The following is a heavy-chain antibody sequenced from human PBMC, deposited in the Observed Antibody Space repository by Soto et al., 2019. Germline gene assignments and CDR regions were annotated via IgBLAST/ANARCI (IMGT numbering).Heavy chain of an antibody. V-gene: IGHV1-18*01. CDR3: ARGGDYYYGLDV. Sequence: ASVKVSCKASGHTFTSYGVSWVRQAPGQGLEWMGWISAFNGQANYIQKVQGRVTLTTEASTGTAYMELRSLRSDDTAVYYCARGGDYYYGLDVWGQGTTVTVSS. D-gene: IGHD3-16*01. J-gene: IGHJ6*02. CDR2: ISAFNGQA. CDR1: GHTFTSYG.